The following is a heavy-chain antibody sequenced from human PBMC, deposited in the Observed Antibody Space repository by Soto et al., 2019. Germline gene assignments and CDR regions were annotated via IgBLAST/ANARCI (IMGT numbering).Heavy chain of an antibody. V-gene: IGHV4-30-4*01. CDR2: IYYSGTT. CDR1: GGPISSDDHY. D-gene: IGHD6-13*01. J-gene: IGHJ4*02. CDR3: ATVRSRWNIDY. Sequence: QVQLQESGPGLVKPSQTLSLTCIVSGGPISSDDHYWSWIRQPPGKGLEWIGYIYYSGTTHSNPSLKSRLFLSLDTSKNQFSLQLTSVTAADTAVYYCATVRSRWNIDYWGQGTLVTVSS.